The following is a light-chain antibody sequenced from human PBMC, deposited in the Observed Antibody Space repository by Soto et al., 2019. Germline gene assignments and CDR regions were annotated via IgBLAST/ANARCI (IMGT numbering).Light chain of an antibody. CDR2: EVS. Sequence: QSALTQPPSASGSPGPSVTISCTGTSSDVGGYNYVSWYQQYPGKAPKLMIYEVSNRPSGVPDRFSGSKSGNTASLTVSGLQAEDEADNSCSSYAGSNNLDVVFGGGTKLTVL. CDR1: SSDVGGYNY. V-gene: IGLV2-8*01. J-gene: IGLJ2*01. CDR3: SSYAGSNNLDVV.